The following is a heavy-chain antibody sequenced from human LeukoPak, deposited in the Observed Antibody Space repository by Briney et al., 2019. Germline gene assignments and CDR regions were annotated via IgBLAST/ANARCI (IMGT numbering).Heavy chain of an antibody. CDR1: GFTFSSYE. J-gene: IGHJ4*02. D-gene: IGHD3-16*01. Sequence: AGGSLRLSCAASGFTFSSYEMNWVRQAPGKGLERVSYISSSGSTIYYADSVKGRFTISRDNAKNSLYLQMNSLRAEDTAVYYCARDGGRETRGRGLQLLWDYWGQGTLVTVSS. CDR2: ISSSGSTI. V-gene: IGHV3-48*03. CDR3: ARDGGRETRGRGLQLLWDY.